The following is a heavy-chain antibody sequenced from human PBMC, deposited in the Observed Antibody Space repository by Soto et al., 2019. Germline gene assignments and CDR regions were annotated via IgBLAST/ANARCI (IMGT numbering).Heavy chain of an antibody. D-gene: IGHD4-17*01. CDR2: IYTSGST. Sequence: QVQLQESGPGLVKPSETLSLTCTVSGGSISSYYWSWIRQPAGKGLEWIGRIYTSGSTNYNPSLMSRVTMSVDTSKNQFSLKLSSVTAADTAVYYCARFYGAPASRGYYFDYWGQGTLVTVSS. CDR1: GGSISSYY. CDR3: ARFYGAPASRGYYFDY. V-gene: IGHV4-4*07. J-gene: IGHJ4*02.